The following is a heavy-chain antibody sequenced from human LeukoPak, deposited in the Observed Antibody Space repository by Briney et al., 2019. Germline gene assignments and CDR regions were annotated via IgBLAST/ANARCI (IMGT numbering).Heavy chain of an antibody. J-gene: IGHJ4*02. Sequence: GGSLRLSCTASGFTLGDYAMSWFRQAPGKGLEWVGFIRSKAYGGTTEYAASVKGRFTISRDDSKSIAYLQMNSLKTEDTAVYYCTRWRAARRYYFDYWGQGTLVTVSS. CDR2: IRSKAYGGTT. CDR1: GFTLGDYA. V-gene: IGHV3-49*03. D-gene: IGHD6-6*01. CDR3: TRWRAARRYYFDY.